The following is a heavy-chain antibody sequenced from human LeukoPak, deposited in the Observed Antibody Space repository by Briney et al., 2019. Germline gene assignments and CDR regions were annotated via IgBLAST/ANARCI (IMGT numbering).Heavy chain of an antibody. Sequence: ASVKVSCKASGYTFTSYAMHWVRQAPGQRLEWMGWINAGNGNTKYSQKFQGRVTITRDTSASTAYMELSSLRSEDTAVYYCARVRGPAANGWFGPWGQGTLVTVSS. CDR3: ARVRGPAANGWFGP. CDR1: GYTFTSYA. D-gene: IGHD2-2*01. CDR2: INAGNGNT. J-gene: IGHJ5*02. V-gene: IGHV1-3*01.